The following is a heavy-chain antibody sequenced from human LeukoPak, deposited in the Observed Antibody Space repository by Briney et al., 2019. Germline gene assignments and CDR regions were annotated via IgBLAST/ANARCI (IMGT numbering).Heavy chain of an antibody. D-gene: IGHD3-3*01. V-gene: IGHV4-61*05. CDR2: IYTSGST. Sequence: SETLSLTCTVSGGSISSSSYYCGWIRQPPGKGLEWIGRIYTSGSTNYNPSLKSRVTMSVDTSKNQFSLKLSSVTAADTAVYYCARTYYDFWSGYSHPENWFDPWGQGTLVTVSS. CDR3: ARTYYDFWSGYSHPENWFDP. J-gene: IGHJ5*02. CDR1: GGSISSSSYY.